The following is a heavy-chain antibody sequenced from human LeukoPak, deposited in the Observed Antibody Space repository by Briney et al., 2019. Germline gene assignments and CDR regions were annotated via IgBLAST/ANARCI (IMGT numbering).Heavy chain of an antibody. CDR2: IRYDGSNK. J-gene: IGHJ4*02. V-gene: IGHV3-30*02. CDR1: GFTFSSYG. D-gene: IGHD3-10*01. Sequence: GGSLRLSCAASGFTFSSYGMHWVRQAPGKGLEWVAFIRYDGSNKYYADSVKGRFTISRDNSKSTLYLQMNSLRAEDTAVYYCAKDAYGSGSYYVAAVYWGQGTLVTVSS. CDR3: AKDAYGSGSYYVAAVY.